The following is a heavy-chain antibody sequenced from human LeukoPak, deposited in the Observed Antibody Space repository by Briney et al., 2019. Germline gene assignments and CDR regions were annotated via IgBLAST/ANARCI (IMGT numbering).Heavy chain of an antibody. CDR3: ARGRELRYFDWLLGDY. CDR1: GFTFSSYA. Sequence: GGSLRLSCAASGFTFSSYAMHWVRQAPGKGLEWVAVISYDGSNKYYADSVKGRFTISRDNSKNTLYLQMNSLRAEDTAVYYCARGRELRYFDWLLGDYWGQGTLVTVSS. J-gene: IGHJ4*02. V-gene: IGHV3-30*04. D-gene: IGHD3-9*01. CDR2: ISYDGSNK.